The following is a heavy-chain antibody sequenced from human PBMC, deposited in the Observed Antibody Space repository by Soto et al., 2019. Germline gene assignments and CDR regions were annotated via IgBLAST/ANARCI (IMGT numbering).Heavy chain of an antibody. D-gene: IGHD2-15*01. J-gene: IGHJ4*02. CDR1: GYTFTSYA. CDR3: ARVPYCSGGSCYSFDY. CDR2: INAGNGNT. V-gene: IGHV1-3*01. Sequence: QVQLVQSGAEVKKPGASVKVSCKASGYTFTSYAMHWVRQAPGQRLEWMGWINAGNGNTKYSQKFQGRVTITRDTSASTAYMELSSLRSEDTAVYYRARVPYCSGGSCYSFDYWRQGTLVTVSS.